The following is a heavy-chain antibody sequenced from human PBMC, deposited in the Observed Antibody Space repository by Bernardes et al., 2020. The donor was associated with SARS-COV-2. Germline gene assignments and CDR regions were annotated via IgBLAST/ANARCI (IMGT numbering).Heavy chain of an antibody. D-gene: IGHD6-25*01. V-gene: IGHV3-20*01. CDR1: GFTFDDYG. Sequence: GGSLRLSCAASGFTFDDYGMSWVRQAPGKGLEWVSGINWNGGSTGYADSVKGRFTISRDNAKNSLYLQMNSLRAEDTALYHCARSLQAAYYYYGMDVWGQGTTVTVSS. CDR3: ARSLQAAYYYYGMDV. J-gene: IGHJ6*02. CDR2: INWNGGST.